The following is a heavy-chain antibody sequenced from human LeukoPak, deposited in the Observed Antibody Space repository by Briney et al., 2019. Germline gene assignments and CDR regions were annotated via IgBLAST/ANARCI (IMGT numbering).Heavy chain of an antibody. CDR2: ISGSDGAT. V-gene: IGHV3-23*01. J-gene: IGHJ4*02. CDR3: AKDASGQDYHLDY. Sequence: PGGSLRLSCAASGFTFINYAMAWVRQAPGKGLEWVSSISGSDGATYYADSVRGRFTISRDNSKNTLYLQMNSLRAEDTAVYYCAKDASGQDYHLDYWGQGALVTVSS. CDR1: GFTFINYA. D-gene: IGHD4/OR15-4a*01.